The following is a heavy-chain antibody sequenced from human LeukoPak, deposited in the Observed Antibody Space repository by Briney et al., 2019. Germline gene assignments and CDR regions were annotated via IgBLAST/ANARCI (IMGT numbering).Heavy chain of an antibody. CDR2: INQDGSEK. CDR3: ARDPDMVRGVNFDY. D-gene: IGHD3-10*01. J-gene: IGHJ4*02. Sequence: GGSLRLSCAASGLTFSSHWMNWVRQAPGKGLEWVANINQDGSEKYYVDSVKGRFTISRDNTKNSLYLQMNSLRAEGTAVYYCARDPDMVRGVNFDYWGQGTLVTVSS. CDR1: GLTFSSHW. V-gene: IGHV3-7*03.